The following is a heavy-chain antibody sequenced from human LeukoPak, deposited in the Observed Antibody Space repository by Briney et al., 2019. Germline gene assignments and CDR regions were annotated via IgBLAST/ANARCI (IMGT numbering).Heavy chain of an antibody. V-gene: IGHV4-34*01. Sequence: SETLSPTCAVYGGSFSGYYWSWIRQPPGKGLEWIGEINHSGSTNYNPSLKSRVTMSLDTSKNQFSLKLSSVTAADTAVYYCARGGHGSGWYGWGQGTLVTVSS. CDR3: ARGGHGSGWYG. CDR1: GGSFSGYY. D-gene: IGHD6-19*01. J-gene: IGHJ4*02. CDR2: INHSGST.